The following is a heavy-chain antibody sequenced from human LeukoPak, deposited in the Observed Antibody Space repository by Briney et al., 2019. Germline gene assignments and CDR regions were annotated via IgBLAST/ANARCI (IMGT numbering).Heavy chain of an antibody. Sequence: GGSLRLSCAASGFTFRRYAMNWVRQAPGKGLEWISAISGSDNNTYYADSVKGRFTISRDNSKNTLYLQMNSLRAEDTAMYYCARGHMITFGGVIVYYYYGMDVWGQGTTVTVSS. CDR1: GFTFRRYA. CDR2: ISGSDNNT. D-gene: IGHD3-16*02. J-gene: IGHJ6*02. CDR3: ARGHMITFGGVIVYYYYGMDV. V-gene: IGHV3-23*01.